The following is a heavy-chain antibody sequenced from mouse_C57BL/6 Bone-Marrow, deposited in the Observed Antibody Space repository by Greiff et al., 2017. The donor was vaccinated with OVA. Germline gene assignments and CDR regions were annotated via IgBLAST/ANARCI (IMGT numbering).Heavy chain of an antibody. CDR1: GFTFSSYT. J-gene: IGHJ3*01. V-gene: IGHV5-9*01. CDR2: ISGGGGNT. Sequence: EVQGVESGGGLVKPGGSLKLSCAASGFTFSSYTMSWVRQTPEKRLEWVATISGGGGNTYYPDSVKGRFTISRDNAKNTLYLQMSSLRSEDTALYDWARPLWDPFAYWGQGTLVTVAA. D-gene: IGHD4-1*01. CDR3: ARPLWDPFAY.